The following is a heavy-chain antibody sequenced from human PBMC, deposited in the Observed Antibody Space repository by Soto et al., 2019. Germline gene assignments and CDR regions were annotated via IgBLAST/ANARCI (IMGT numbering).Heavy chain of an antibody. CDR2: ISGSCGST. CDR3: AKEVPITMIVAEGAFDI. J-gene: IGHJ3*02. D-gene: IGHD3-22*01. Sequence: EVQLLESGGGLVQPGGSLRLSCAASGFTFSSYAMSWVRQAPGKGLEWVSAISGSCGSTYYAYSVKGRFTISRDNSKNTLYLQMNSLRAEDTAVYYCAKEVPITMIVAEGAFDIWGQGTMVTVSS. CDR1: GFTFSSYA. V-gene: IGHV3-23*01.